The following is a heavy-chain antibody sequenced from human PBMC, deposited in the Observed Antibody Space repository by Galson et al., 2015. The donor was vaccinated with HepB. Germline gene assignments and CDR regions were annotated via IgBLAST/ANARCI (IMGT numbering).Heavy chain of an antibody. V-gene: IGHV3-30*02. D-gene: IGHD4-17*01. J-gene: IGHJ4*02. CDR2: IRYDGSNK. Sequence: SLRLSCAASGFTFSSYGMHWVRQAPGKGLEWVAFIRYDGSNKYYADSVKGRFTISRDNSKNTLYLQMNSLRAEDTAVYYCAKGGNYGDYRFDYWGQGTLVTVSS. CDR3: AKGGNYGDYRFDY. CDR1: GFTFSSYG.